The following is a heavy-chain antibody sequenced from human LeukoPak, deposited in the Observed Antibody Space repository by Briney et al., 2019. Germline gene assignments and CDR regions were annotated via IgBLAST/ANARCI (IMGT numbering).Heavy chain of an antibody. V-gene: IGHV1-18*01. CDR2: ISAYTGDT. Sequence: ASVRVSCRASGYTLTSYGINWVRQAPGQGLEWLGWISAYTGDTKYAQNLQGRVNMTTDRSTSTAYMELKSLRSDDTAVYYCARVGFSKFYHHMDVWGKGTTVTVSS. CDR1: GYTLTSYG. CDR3: ARVGFSKFYHHMDV. D-gene: IGHD4-11*01. J-gene: IGHJ6*03.